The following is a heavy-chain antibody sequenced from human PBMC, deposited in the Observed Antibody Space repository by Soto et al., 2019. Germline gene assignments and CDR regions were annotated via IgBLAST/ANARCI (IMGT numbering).Heavy chain of an antibody. D-gene: IGHD6-13*01. CDR2: IIPLFGTT. Sequence: ASVKVSCKASGDNFTNSGISWVRQAPGQGLEWMGGIIPLFGTTNYAHKFRGRVTVTADESTSTVYMELNSLRSEDTAMYYCARAHGTSWYNWFDPWGQGTLVTVSS. CDR1: GDNFTNSG. CDR3: ARAHGTSWYNWFDP. J-gene: IGHJ5*02. V-gene: IGHV1-69*13.